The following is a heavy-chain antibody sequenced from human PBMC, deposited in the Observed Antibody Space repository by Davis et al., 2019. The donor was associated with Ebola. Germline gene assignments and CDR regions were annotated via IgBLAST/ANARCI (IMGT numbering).Heavy chain of an antibody. CDR2: TYYNSKWYK. J-gene: IGHJ3*02. V-gene: IGHV6-1*01. CDR1: GDSVSSSGAA. CDR3: ARVNWGAGKAFDI. D-gene: IGHD7-27*01. Sequence: HSQTLSLTCAISGDSVSSSGAAWIWIRQSPSRGLEWLGRTYYNSKWYKDCAVSLKSRITFNPDTSKNQFSLQLDSVTPEDTAIYYCARVNWGAGKAFDIWGQGSMVTVSS.